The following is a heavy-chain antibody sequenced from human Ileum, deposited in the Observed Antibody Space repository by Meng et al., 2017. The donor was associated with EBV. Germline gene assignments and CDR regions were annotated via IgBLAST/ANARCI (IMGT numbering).Heavy chain of an antibody. D-gene: IGHD3-10*01. CDR3: ARGNKVSDRGFDY. V-gene: IGHV4-34*01. Sequence: VQLQQWGARLLKPSELLSLTCAVYCGSFSGYYWSLIRQPPGKGLEWIGEINHSGSTNYNPSLKSRVTISVDTSKNQFSLKLSSVHAADTAVYYCARGNKVSDRGFDYWGQGTLVTVSS. J-gene: IGHJ4*02. CDR2: INHSGST. CDR1: CGSFSGYY.